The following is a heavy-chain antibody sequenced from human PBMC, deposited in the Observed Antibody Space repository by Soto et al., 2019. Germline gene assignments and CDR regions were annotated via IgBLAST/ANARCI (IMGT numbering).Heavy chain of an antibody. J-gene: IGHJ4*02. Sequence: GGSLRLSCGASGFIFSSYAMAWVRQAPGKGLEWVSVISSSGGSTYYADSVKGRFTISRDNSKNTLYLQMNSLRVEDTALYYCARGGGDGYNSLDYWGQGTLVTVSS. D-gene: IGHD5-12*01. CDR1: GFIFSSYA. V-gene: IGHV3-23*01. CDR2: ISSSGGST. CDR3: ARGGGDGYNSLDY.